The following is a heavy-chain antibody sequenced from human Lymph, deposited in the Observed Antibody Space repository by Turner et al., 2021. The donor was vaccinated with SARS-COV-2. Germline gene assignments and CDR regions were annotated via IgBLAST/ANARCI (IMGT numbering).Heavy chain of an antibody. CDR1: GFTFSSYA. CDR2: ISDDGSDK. V-gene: IGHV3-30*04. CDR3: ARDRDSSGWVDY. Sequence: QVQLVESGGGLVQPGRSLRLSCSASGFTFSSYAMPWVRQAPGKGLEWVAFISDDGSDKYYADSVKGRFTFSRDNSKNTLYLQMNSLRAEDTAVYYCARDRDSSGWVDYWGQGTLVTVSS. J-gene: IGHJ4*02. D-gene: IGHD3-22*01.